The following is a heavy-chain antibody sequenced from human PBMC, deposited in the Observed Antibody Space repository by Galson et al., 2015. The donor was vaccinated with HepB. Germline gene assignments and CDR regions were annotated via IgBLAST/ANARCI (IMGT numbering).Heavy chain of an antibody. CDR3: ARAPRGYSGYDYYYFDY. CDR2: ISSSSSYI. J-gene: IGHJ4*02. V-gene: IGHV3-21*01. Sequence: SLRLSCAASGFTFSSYSMNWVRQAPGKGLEWVSSISSSSSYIYYADSVKGRFTISRDNAKNSLYLQMNSLRAEDTAVYYCARAPRGYSGYDYYYFDYWGQGTLVTVSS. D-gene: IGHD5-12*01. CDR1: GFTFSSYS.